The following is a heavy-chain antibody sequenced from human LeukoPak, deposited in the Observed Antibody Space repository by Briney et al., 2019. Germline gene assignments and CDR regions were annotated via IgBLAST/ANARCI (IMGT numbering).Heavy chain of an antibody. Sequence: PGGSLRLSCAASGFTFSSYAMSWVRQAPGKGLEWVSAISGSGGSTYYADSVKGRFTISRDNSKNTLYLQMNSLRAEDTAVYYCEGYDSSGYLGFLGYWGQGTLVTVSS. J-gene: IGHJ4*02. D-gene: IGHD3-22*01. CDR3: EGYDSSGYLGFLGY. CDR1: GFTFSSYA. V-gene: IGHV3-23*01. CDR2: ISGSGGST.